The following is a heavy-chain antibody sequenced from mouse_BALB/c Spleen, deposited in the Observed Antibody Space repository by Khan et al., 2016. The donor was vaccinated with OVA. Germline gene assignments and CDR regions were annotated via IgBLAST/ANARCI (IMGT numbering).Heavy chain of an antibody. CDR2: INPHIGET. CDR1: GYSFTDYF. Sequence: MQLEESGPELVRPGASVKISCTASGYSFTDYFMNWVMQSHGKSLEWIGRINPHIGETFYDQRFKDKATLTVDESSSTAHMELRSLTSEDSAVYYCTRIYRSDFDYWGQGTTLTVSS. V-gene: IGHV1-20*01. J-gene: IGHJ2*01. D-gene: IGHD1-1*01. CDR3: TRIYRSDFDY.